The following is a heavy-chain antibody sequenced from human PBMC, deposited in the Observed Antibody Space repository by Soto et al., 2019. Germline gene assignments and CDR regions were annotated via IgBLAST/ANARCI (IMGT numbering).Heavy chain of an antibody. V-gene: IGHV4-59*08. D-gene: IGHD3-10*01. J-gene: IGHJ6*03. CDR1: GGSLSSYY. Sequence: SETLSLTCTVPGGSLSSYYWSWIRQPPGKGLEWIGYIYYSGSTNYNPSLKSRVTISVDTSKNQFSLKLSSVTAADTAVYYCARHYGSGSYLGYYYYYMDVWGKGTTVTVSS. CDR2: IYYSGST. CDR3: ARHYGSGSYLGYYYYYMDV.